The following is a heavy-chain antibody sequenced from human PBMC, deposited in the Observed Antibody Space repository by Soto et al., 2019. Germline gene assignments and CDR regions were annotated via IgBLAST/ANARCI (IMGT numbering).Heavy chain of an antibody. D-gene: IGHD2-15*01. CDR1: GFTFSSYA. CDR2: ISGSGGST. CDR3: AKGTVVVAASGYYYMGV. Sequence: EVQLLESGGGLVQPGGSLRLSCAASGFTFSSYAMSWVRQAPGKGLEWVSAISGSGGSTYYADSVKGRFTIYRDNSKNTRYLQMNSLRAEATAVYYCAKGTVVVAASGYYYMGVWGKGTTVTVSS. J-gene: IGHJ6*03. V-gene: IGHV3-23*01.